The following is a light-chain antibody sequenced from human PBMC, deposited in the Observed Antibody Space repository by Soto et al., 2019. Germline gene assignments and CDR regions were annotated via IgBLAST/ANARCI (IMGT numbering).Light chain of an antibody. Sequence: SYELTQPPSVSVAPGKTARITCGGNNIGSKSVHWYQQKPGQAPVLVIYYDIDRPSGIPERFSGSNSGNTATLTISRVEAGDEADDYCQVWDSSSDPVVFGGGTKLTVL. CDR1: NIGSKS. CDR3: QVWDSSSDPVV. J-gene: IGLJ2*01. CDR2: YDI. V-gene: IGLV3-21*04.